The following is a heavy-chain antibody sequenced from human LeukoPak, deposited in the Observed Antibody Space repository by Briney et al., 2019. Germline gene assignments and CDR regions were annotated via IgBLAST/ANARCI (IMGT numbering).Heavy chain of an antibody. CDR2: IIPMINTP. Sequence: ASVKVSCKASGGTFRSYAITWVRQAPGKGLEWTGGIIPMINTPKYAQKFQGRVSITADESTSIGYMEVSSLRSEDTAVYYCAIFQGTYGDNENDYWGQGTLVTVSS. CDR1: GGTFRSYA. CDR3: AIFQGTYGDNENDY. D-gene: IGHD4-17*01. V-gene: IGHV1-69*13. J-gene: IGHJ4*02.